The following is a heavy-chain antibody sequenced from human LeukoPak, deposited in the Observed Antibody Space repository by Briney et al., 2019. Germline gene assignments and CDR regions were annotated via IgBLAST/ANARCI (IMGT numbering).Heavy chain of an antibody. CDR2: IYTSGST. J-gene: IGHJ3*02. CDR3: ARIAAALTADAFDI. V-gene: IGHV4-61*02. D-gene: IGHD6-13*01. Sequence: PSETLSLTCTVSGGSISSGSYYWSWIRQPAGKGLEWIGRIYTSGSTNYNPSLKSRVTISVDTSKNQFSLKLSSVTAADTAVYYCARIAAALTADAFDIWGQGTMVTVSS. CDR1: GGSISSGSYY.